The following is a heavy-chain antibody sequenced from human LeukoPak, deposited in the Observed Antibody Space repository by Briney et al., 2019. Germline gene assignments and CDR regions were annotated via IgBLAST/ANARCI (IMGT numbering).Heavy chain of an antibody. CDR2: IDFSGST. J-gene: IGHJ4*02. CDR1: GGSISSYY. D-gene: IGHD1-1*01. Sequence: SETLSLTCSVSGGSISSYYWSWIRQPPGKGLEWIGSIDFSGSTKYNPSLKSRVTMSVDTSKNRFSLKLSSVTAADTAVYYCARDRGTWNDDGFDYWGQGTLVTVSS. CDR3: ARDRGTWNDDGFDY. V-gene: IGHV4-59*12.